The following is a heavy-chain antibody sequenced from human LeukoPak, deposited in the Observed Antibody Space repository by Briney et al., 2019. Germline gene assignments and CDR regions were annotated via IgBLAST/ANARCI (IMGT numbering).Heavy chain of an antibody. CDR2: IKQDGSEK. CDR3: ARRYYYDRRGYYFDY. J-gene: IGHJ4*02. V-gene: IGHV3-7*01. Sequence: GGSLRLSCAASGFTFSSYWMSWVRQAPGKGLEWVANIKQDGSEKYYVDSVKGRFTISRDNAKNSLYLQMNSLRAEDTAVYYCARRYYYDRRGYYFDYWGQGTLVTVSS. D-gene: IGHD3-22*01. CDR1: GFTFSSYW.